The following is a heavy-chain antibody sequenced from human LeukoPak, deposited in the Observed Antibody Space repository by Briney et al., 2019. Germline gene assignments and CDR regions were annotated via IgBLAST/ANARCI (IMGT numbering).Heavy chain of an antibody. J-gene: IGHJ5*02. CDR2: IYHSGST. D-gene: IGHD2-15*01. Sequence: SETLSLTCAVSGYSISSGYYWGWIRQPPGKGLEWIGSIYHSGSTYYNPSLKSRVTISVDTSKNQFSLKVSSVTAADSAVYYCARQAIAATGNWFDPWGQGTLVTVSS. CDR1: GYSISSGYY. CDR3: ARQAIAATGNWFDP. V-gene: IGHV4-38-2*01.